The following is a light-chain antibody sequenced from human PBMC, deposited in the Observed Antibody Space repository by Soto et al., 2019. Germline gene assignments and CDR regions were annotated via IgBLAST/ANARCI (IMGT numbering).Light chain of an antibody. Sequence: QTVVTQEPSFSVSPGRTVTLTCGLSSGSVSTSYYPSWYQQTPGHAPRTLIYSTNTRSSGVRDSFSGSILGNKAALTITGAQADDESDYYWVLYMGSGIWVFGGGTKLTVL. CDR2: STN. V-gene: IGLV8-61*01. CDR1: SGSVSTSYY. CDR3: VLYMGSGIWV. J-gene: IGLJ3*02.